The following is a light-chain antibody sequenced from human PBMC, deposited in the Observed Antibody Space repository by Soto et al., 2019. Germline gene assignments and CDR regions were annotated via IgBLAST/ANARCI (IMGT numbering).Light chain of an antibody. CDR1: QSISNY. V-gene: IGKV1-39*01. CDR2: AAS. CDR3: QQTYSTAVT. J-gene: IGKJ1*01. Sequence: DIQMTQSPPSLPASVGDRVTITCRASQSISNYLNWYQQKPGKAPKLLIYAASSLQSGVPSRFSGSGSGTDFTLTISSLQPEDFATYYCQQTYSTAVTFGQGTKVEIK.